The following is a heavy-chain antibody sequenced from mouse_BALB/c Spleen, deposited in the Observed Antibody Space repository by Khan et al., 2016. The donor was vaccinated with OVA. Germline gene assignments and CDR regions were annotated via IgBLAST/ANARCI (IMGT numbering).Heavy chain of an antibody. Sequence: VQLKQSGAELVKPGASVKLFCTASGFNIKDTYMHWVKQRPEQGLEWIGRIDPANGYTKYDPKFQGKATITADTSSNTAYLQLSSLTSEDTAVYYCARDYWDVFAYWGQGTLVTVSA. V-gene: IGHV14-3*02. CDR1: GFNIKDTY. J-gene: IGHJ3*01. CDR2: IDPANGYT. D-gene: IGHD4-1*01. CDR3: ARDYWDVFAY.